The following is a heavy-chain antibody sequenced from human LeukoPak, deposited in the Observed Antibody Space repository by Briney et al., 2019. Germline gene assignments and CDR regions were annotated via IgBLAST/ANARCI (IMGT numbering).Heavy chain of an antibody. D-gene: IGHD2-2*01. Sequence: GRSLRLSCAASGFTFSSYGMHWVRQAPGKGLEWVAVISYDGSNKYYADSVKGRFTISRDNSKNTLYLQMNSLRAEDTAVYYCARDAHLGYCSSTSCYFDYWGQGTLVTVSS. J-gene: IGHJ4*02. CDR3: ARDAHLGYCSSTSCYFDY. CDR2: ISYDGSNK. CDR1: GFTFSSYG. V-gene: IGHV3-30*03.